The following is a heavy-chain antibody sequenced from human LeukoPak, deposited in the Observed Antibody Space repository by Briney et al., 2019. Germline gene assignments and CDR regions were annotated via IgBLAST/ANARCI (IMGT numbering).Heavy chain of an antibody. J-gene: IGHJ4*02. CDR2: IKADGSEK. CDR1: GFTFSNYW. V-gene: IGHV3-7*01. Sequence: GGSLRLSCAASGFTFSNYWISWVRQAPEKGLEWVANIKADGSEKQYVDSVKGRFTISRDNAKNSLYLRMNSLRAEDTAVYYCARDPCCYSSSWGPYFDYWGQGTLVTVSS. D-gene: IGHD2-2*01. CDR3: ARDPCCYSSSWGPYFDY.